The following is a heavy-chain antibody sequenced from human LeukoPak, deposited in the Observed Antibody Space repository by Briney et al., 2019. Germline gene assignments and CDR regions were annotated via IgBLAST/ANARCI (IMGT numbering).Heavy chain of an antibody. CDR2: INTDGGDP. V-gene: IGHV3-74*01. CDR3: ATYSILNAREFRY. CDR1: GFILGGYR. Sequence: GGSLRLSCAASGFILGGYRLHWVRQAPGKGLAWVARINTDGGDPIYADSVKGRFTISRDNAKNSVYLQMNSLGADDTAVYYCATYSILNAREFRYWGQGTLVTVTS. J-gene: IGHJ1*01. D-gene: IGHD4-11*01.